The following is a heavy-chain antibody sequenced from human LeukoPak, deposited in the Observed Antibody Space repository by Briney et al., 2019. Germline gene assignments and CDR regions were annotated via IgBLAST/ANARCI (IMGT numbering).Heavy chain of an antibody. J-gene: IGHJ4*02. CDR3: ARAGSYLIRTPFDY. V-gene: IGHV3-23*01. CDR1: GFTFSSYA. Sequence: GGSLRLSCAASGFTFSSYAMSWVRQAPGKGLEWVSAISGSGGSTYYADSVKGRFTISRDNSKNTLYLQMNSLRAEDTAVYYCARAGSYLIRTPFDYWGQGTLVTVSS. CDR2: ISGSGGST. D-gene: IGHD1-26*01.